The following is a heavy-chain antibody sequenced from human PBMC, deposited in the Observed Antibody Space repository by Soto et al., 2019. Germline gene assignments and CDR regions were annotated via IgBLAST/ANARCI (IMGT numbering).Heavy chain of an antibody. Sequence: QVQFVQSGAEVKEPGASVKVSCKASGYTFTRYPIHWVRQAPGQRPEWMGWISAGNGDTEYSQSFQGRVTITRDTSAKTVYMELTNLTSDDTAVYYCASRPVSERWLVLDYWGQGTLVTVSS. CDR1: GYTFTRYP. J-gene: IGHJ4*02. CDR2: ISAGNGDT. V-gene: IGHV1-3*01. CDR3: ASRPVSERWLVLDY. D-gene: IGHD6-19*01.